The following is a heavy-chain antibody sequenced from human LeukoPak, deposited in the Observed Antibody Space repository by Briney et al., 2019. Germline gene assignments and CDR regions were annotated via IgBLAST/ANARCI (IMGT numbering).Heavy chain of an antibody. V-gene: IGHV1-18*01. CDR3: ARPRGGLELGGDYFDR. D-gene: IGHD1-7*01. CDR2: IGAYNGNT. CDR1: GYPFTGYG. Sequence: GASVKVSCKASGYPFTGYGISWVRQAPGQGLEWMGWIGAYNGNTNFAQNLQGRVTMTTDTSTSTAYMELRSLRTDDTAVYYCARPRGGLELGGDYFDRWGQGTLVTVSS. J-gene: IGHJ4*02.